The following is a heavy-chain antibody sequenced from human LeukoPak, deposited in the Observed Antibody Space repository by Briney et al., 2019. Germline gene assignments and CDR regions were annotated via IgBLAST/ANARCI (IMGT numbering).Heavy chain of an antibody. D-gene: IGHD6-13*01. V-gene: IGHV3-30*02. CDR2: IRYDGSNK. CDR3: AKDQGSSWYGVFDY. J-gene: IGHJ4*02. Sequence: GGSLGLSCAASGFTFSSYGMHWVRQAPGKGLEWVAFIRYDGSNKYYADSVKGRFTISRDNSKNTLYLQMDSLRAEDTAVYYCAKDQGSSWYGVFDYWGQGTLVTVSS. CDR1: GFTFSSYG.